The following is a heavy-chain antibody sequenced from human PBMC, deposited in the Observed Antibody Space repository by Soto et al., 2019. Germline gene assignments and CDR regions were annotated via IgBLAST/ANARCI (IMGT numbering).Heavy chain of an antibody. CDR2: IYTSGST. CDR3: ARDKDAGVAWSSWLNGWWFDP. CDR1: GGSISSYY. D-gene: IGHD6-13*01. V-gene: IGHV4-4*07. Sequence: PSETLSLTCTVSGGSISSYYWSLIRQPAGKGLEWIGRIYTSGSTNYNPSLKSRVTMSVDTSKNQFSLKLSSVTAADTAVYYCARDKDAGVAWSSWLNGWWFDPWGQGTMVTVSS. J-gene: IGHJ5*02.